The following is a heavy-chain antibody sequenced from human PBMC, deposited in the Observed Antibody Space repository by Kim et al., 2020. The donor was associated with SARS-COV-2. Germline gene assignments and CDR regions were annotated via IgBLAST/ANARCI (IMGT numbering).Heavy chain of an antibody. J-gene: IGHJ3*02. D-gene: IGHD3-16*02. V-gene: IGHV3-23*01. CDR2: ISGSGGST. CDR3: AKDPWEPIPQRDYYDYVWGSYLPLHAFDI. Sequence: GGSLRLSCAASGFTFSSYAMSWVRQAPGKGLEWVSAISGSGGSTYYADSVKGRFTISRDNSKNTLYLQMNSLKAEDTAVYYCAKDPWEPIPQRDYYDYVWGSYLPLHAFDIWGQGTMVTVSS. CDR1: GFTFSSYA.